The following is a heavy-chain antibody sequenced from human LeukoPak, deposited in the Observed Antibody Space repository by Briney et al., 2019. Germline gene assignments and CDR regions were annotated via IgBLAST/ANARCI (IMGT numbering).Heavy chain of an antibody. CDR3: ARVSGSYSSWGAFDI. CDR1: GGSISSYY. J-gene: IGHJ3*02. D-gene: IGHD1-26*01. V-gene: IGHV4-59*01. CDR2: IYYSGST. Sequence: PSETLSLTCTVSGGSISSYYWSWIRQPPGKGLEWIGYIYYSGSTNYNPSLKSRVTISVDTSKNQFSLKLSSVTAADTAVYYCARVSGSYSSWGAFDIWGQGTMVTVSS.